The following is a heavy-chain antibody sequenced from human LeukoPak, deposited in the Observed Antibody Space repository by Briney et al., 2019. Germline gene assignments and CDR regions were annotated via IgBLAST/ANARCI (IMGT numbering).Heavy chain of an antibody. CDR2: FDPEDGET. Sequence: ASVKVSCKVSGYTLTELSMHWVRHAPGKGLEWMGGFDPEDGETIYAQKFQGRVTMTEDTSTDTAYMELSSLRSEDTAVYYCATVGVVGDTAMVPHFDYWGQGTLVTVSS. D-gene: IGHD5-18*01. V-gene: IGHV1-24*01. CDR3: ATVGVVGDTAMVPHFDY. CDR1: GYTLTELS. J-gene: IGHJ4*02.